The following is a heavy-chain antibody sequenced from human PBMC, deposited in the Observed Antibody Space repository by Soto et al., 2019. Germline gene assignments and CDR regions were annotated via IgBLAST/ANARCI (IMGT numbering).Heavy chain of an antibody. CDR2: ISAYNGNT. V-gene: IGHV1-18*01. J-gene: IGHJ6*03. D-gene: IGHD2-21*02. CDR1: GYTFTIYG. Sequence: GASVKVSCKASGYTFTIYGISWVRQAPGQGLEWMGWISAYNGNTNYAQKLQGRVTMTTDTSTSTAYMELRSLRSDDTAVYYCARGVVTTGYYYYYMDVWGKGTTVTVSS. CDR3: ARGVVTTGYYYYYMDV.